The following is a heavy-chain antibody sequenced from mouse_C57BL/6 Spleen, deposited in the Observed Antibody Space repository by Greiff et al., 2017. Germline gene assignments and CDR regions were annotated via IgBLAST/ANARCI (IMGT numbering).Heavy chain of an antibody. CDR2: ISSGSSTI. CDR1: GFTFSDYG. CDR3: AISGSSYEYFDY. J-gene: IGHJ2*01. D-gene: IGHD1-1*01. Sequence: EVMLVESGGGLVKPGGSLKLSCAASGFTFSDYGMHWVRQAPETGLEWVAYISSGSSTIYYADTVKGRFTISRDNAKNTLFLQMTSLRSEDTAMYYCAISGSSYEYFDYWGQGTTLTVSS. V-gene: IGHV5-17*01.